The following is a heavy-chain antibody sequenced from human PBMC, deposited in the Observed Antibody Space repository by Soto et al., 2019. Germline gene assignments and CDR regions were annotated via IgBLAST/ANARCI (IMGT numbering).Heavy chain of an antibody. D-gene: IGHD4-17*01. CDR2: IYYSGST. CDR1: GGSISSYY. V-gene: IGHV4-59*12. Sequence: PSETLSLTCTVSGGSISSYYWSWIRQPPGKGLEWIGYIYYSGSTNYNPSLKSRVTISVDNSKNMLYLQMNSLRVEDTAVYYCAREHFDYGDSVYFDYWGQGTLVTVSS. J-gene: IGHJ4*02. CDR3: AREHFDYGDSVYFDY.